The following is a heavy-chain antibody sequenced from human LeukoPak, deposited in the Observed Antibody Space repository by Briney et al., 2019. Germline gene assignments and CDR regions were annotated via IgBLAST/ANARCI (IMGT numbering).Heavy chain of an antibody. D-gene: IGHD2-15*01. CDR1: GFSLSTSGMR. J-gene: IGHJ4*02. Sequence: SGPALVKPTQTLALTCTFSGFSLSTSGMRVSWIRQPPGKALEWLARIDWDDDKFYSTSLKTRLTISKDTSKNQVVLTITNMDPVDTATYYCARSPSGYGSDYWGQGTLVTVSS. CDR3: ARSPSGYGSDY. V-gene: IGHV2-70*04. CDR2: IDWDDDK.